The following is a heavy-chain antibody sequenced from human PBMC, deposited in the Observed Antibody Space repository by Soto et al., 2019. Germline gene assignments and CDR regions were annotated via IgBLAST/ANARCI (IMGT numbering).Heavy chain of an antibody. CDR3: ARHLTDYGDV. CDR1: WFSIHSTNYF. CDR2: IYYSGST. Sequence: PSVTLSLTCAFLWFSIHSTNYFGGWIRQPPGKGLEWIGSIYYSGSTYYNPSLKSRVTISVDTSKNQFSLKLSSVTAADTAVYYCARHLTDYGDVWGKGTTVT. V-gene: IGHV4-39*01. J-gene: IGHJ6*03.